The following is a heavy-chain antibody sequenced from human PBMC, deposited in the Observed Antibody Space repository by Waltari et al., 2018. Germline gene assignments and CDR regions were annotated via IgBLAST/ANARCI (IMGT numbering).Heavy chain of an antibody. CDR1: Y. J-gene: IGHJ4*02. CDR2: IYYSGST. CDR3: ARAGFLEWYPPGYFDY. D-gene: IGHD3-3*01. Sequence: YWGWIRQPPGKGLEWIGSIYYSGSTYYNPSLKSRVTISVDTSKNQFSLKLSSVTAADTAVYYCARAGFLEWYPPGYFDYWGQGTLVTVSS. V-gene: IGHV4-39*07.